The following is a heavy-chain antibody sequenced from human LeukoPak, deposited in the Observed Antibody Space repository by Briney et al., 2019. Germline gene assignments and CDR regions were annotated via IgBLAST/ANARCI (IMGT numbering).Heavy chain of an antibody. D-gene: IGHD6-19*01. CDR2: ISSSSSTI. J-gene: IGHJ4*02. CDR1: GFTFSSYS. Sequence: GGSLRLSCAASGFTFSSYSMNWVRQAPGKGLEWVSYISSSSSTIYYADSVKGRFTISRDNAKNSLYLQMNSLITEDTAVYYCTATPWGGGSGFDFWGQGTLVTVSS. V-gene: IGHV3-48*01. CDR3: TATPWGGGSGFDF.